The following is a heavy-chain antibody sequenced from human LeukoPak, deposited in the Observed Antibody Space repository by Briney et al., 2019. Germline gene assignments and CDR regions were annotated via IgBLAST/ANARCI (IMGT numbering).Heavy chain of an antibody. J-gene: IGHJ2*01. Sequence: GASVKVSCKASGYTFTSYGISWVRQAPGQGLEWMGWISAYNGNTNYAQKLQGRVTMTTDTSTSTAYMELRSLRSDDTAVYYCARDTMYYDSSGYYPYWYFDLWGRGTLVTVSS. D-gene: IGHD3-22*01. V-gene: IGHV1-18*01. CDR2: ISAYNGNT. CDR1: GYTFTSYG. CDR3: ARDTMYYDSSGYYPYWYFDL.